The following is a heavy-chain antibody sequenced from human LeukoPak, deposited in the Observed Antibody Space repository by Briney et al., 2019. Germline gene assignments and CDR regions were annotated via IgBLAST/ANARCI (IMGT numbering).Heavy chain of an antibody. CDR2: ISGDGENP. D-gene: IGHD2-8*01. Sequence: GGSLRLSCVASGFTFDDYAIHWVRQAPGKGLEWVSLISGDGENPYYSQSVKGRFTISRDNSKNSLYLQMNRLTIEDTAIYYCAKDSNGEGSYIDSWGQGTLVTVSS. J-gene: IGHJ4*02. CDR3: AKDSNGEGSYIDS. V-gene: IGHV3-43*02. CDR1: GFTFDDYA.